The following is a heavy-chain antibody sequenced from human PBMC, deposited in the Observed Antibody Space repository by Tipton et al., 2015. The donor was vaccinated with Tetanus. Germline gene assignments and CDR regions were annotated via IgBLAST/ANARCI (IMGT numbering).Heavy chain of an antibody. V-gene: IGHV3-48*01. Sequence: SLRLSCAASGFTFSSYNMNWVRQAPGKGLEWLSYISGTGSTIDYADSVKGRFTISRDNAKNSLYLQMNSLRVEDTAVYYCVRDGCSSGWLAYWGQGTLVTVSS. CDR1: GFTFSSYN. CDR3: VRDGCSSGWLAY. J-gene: IGHJ4*02. CDR2: ISGTGSTI. D-gene: IGHD6-19*01.